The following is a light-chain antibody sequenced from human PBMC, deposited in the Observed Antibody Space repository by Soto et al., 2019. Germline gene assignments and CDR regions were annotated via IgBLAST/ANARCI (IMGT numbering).Light chain of an antibody. CDR3: QQRGDLIVT. J-gene: IGKJ4*01. Sequence: EILLTQSPATLFLSPGEGATLSCIASQHVRTYVAWYQQKPGHAPRLLIFDASNRATGVPARFSGSGYGTDFTLTISNLEPGDSVIYYCQQRGDLIVTFGGGTKVEI. CDR2: DAS. CDR1: QHVRTY. V-gene: IGKV3-11*01.